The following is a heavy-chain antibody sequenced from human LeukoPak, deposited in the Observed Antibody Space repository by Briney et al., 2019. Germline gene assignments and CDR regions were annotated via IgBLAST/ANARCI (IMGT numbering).Heavy chain of an antibody. CDR3: ASEGIAAAADI. J-gene: IGHJ3*02. CDR2: ISYDGSNK. V-gene: IGHV3-30*03. CDR1: GFTLSSYG. D-gene: IGHD6-13*01. Sequence: GRSLRLSCAASGFTLSSYGMHWVRQAPGKGLEWVAVISYDGSNKYYAVSVKGRFTISRDNSKNTLYLQMNSLRAEDTAVYYCASEGIAAAADIWGQGTMVTVSS.